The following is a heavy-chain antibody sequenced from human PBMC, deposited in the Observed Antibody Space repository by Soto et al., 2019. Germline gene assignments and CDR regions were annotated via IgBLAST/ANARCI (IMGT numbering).Heavy chain of an antibody. J-gene: IGHJ4*02. Sequence: LRLSCAASGFTFSSYAMSWVRQAPGKGLEWVSAISGSGGSTYYADSVKGRFTISRDNSKNTLYLQMNSLRAEDTAVYYCAKQLTMGPYYFDYWGQGTLVTVSS. CDR1: GFTFSSYA. CDR2: ISGSGGST. D-gene: IGHD3-10*01. V-gene: IGHV3-23*01. CDR3: AKQLTMGPYYFDY.